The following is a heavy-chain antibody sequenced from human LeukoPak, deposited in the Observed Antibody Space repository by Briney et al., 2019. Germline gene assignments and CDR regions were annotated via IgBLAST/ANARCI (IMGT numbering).Heavy chain of an antibody. D-gene: IGHD2/OR15-2a*01. CDR3: ARDEYGSLFDY. Sequence: SETLSLTCTVSGGSISSSSYYWGWIRQPPGKGLEWIGSIYYSGSTYYNPSLKSRVTISVDTSKNQFSLKLSSVTAADTAVYYCARDEYGSLFDYWGQGTPVTVSS. V-gene: IGHV4-39*02. CDR2: IYYSGST. J-gene: IGHJ4*02. CDR1: GGSISSSSYY.